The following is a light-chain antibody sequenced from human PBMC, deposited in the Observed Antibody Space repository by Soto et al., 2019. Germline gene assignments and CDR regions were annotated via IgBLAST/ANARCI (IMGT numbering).Light chain of an antibody. CDR1: QSVSSN. J-gene: IGKJ1*01. V-gene: IGKV3-15*01. Sequence: EIVMTQSPATLSVSPGERATLSCRASQSVSSNLAWYQQKRGQAPRLLIYGASTRDTGIPARFSGSGSGTEFTLTISRLQSEDFLVYYCQQYNYWPQTFGQGTKVDIK. CDR3: QQYNYWPQT. CDR2: GAS.